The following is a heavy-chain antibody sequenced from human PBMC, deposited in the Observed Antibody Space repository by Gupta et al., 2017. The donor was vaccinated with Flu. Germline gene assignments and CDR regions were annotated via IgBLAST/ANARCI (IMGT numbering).Heavy chain of an antibody. J-gene: IGHJ4*02. CDR1: GVPFRSYV. V-gene: IGHV1-69*01. D-gene: IGHD2-15*01. CDR2: FIPVFGPT. CDR3: ARRGGGHCSGGSGYSFDY. Sequence: HRLQSGAKGEKPATTVRVSCEAAGVPFRSYVINWVLQAPGQGLEGIGWFIPVFGPTNYAQKFQGRVTITADESTSTAYLELSSLRSEDTAVYFCARRGGGHCSGGSGYSFDYWGQGTLVIVSS.